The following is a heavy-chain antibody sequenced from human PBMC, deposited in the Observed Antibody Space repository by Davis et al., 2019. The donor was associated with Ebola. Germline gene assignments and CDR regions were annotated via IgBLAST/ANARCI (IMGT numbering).Heavy chain of an antibody. J-gene: IGHJ6*02. D-gene: IGHD6-6*01. CDR3: ARGSSKAYYYGMDV. CDR2: INAGNGNT. V-gene: IGHV1-3*01. CDR1: GYTFTSYA. Sequence: AASVKVSCKASGYTFTSYAMHWVRQAPGQRLEWMGWINAGNGNTKYSQKFQGRVTLTRDTSASTAYMELSSLRSEDTAVYYCARGSSKAYYYGMDVWGQGTTVTVSS.